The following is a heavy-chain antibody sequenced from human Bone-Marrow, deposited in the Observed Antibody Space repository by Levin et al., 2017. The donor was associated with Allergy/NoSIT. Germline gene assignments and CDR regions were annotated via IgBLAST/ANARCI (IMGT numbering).Heavy chain of an antibody. J-gene: IGHJ3*02. CDR2: IYQSGRT. Sequence: PSETLSLTCSVSGGSSSTGVFSGSWIRQPPGKGLEYIGCIYQSGRTNYSPSLKSRVTISADASKNHLSLRLTSVTAADTAVYFCARDGYADGFNDGFDIWGQGTLVTVSS. D-gene: IGHD2-15*01. CDR1: GGSSSTGVFS. V-gene: IGHV4-30-2*01. CDR3: ARDGYADGFNDGFDI.